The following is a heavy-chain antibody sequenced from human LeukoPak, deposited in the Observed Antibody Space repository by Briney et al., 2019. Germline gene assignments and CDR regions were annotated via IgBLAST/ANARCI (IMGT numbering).Heavy chain of an antibody. CDR1: GFTFSNYG. V-gene: IGHV3-30*18. J-gene: IGHJ6*02. CDR3: AKGVVAATNAAYYGMDV. Sequence: GGSLRLSCAASGFTFSNYGMHWVRQAPGKGLEWVAVISYDESDKYYADSVKGRSTISRDNSKNTLYLQMNSLRPEDTAVYYCAKGVVAATNAAYYGMDVWGQGTTVTVSS. D-gene: IGHD2-15*01. CDR2: ISYDESDK.